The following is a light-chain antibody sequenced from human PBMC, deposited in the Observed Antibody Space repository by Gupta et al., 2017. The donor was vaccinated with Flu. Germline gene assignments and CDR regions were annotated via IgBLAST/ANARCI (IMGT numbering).Light chain of an antibody. CDR1: QSVRDY. Sequence: EIVLTQSPATLSLSPGERATLSCRASQSVRDYFAWYQQKPGQAPRLLIYDISKRATGIPARFSGSGSGTDFTLTISSLESEDFAVYYCQQRSNWRTTFGQGTRLEIK. CDR3: QQRSNWRTT. CDR2: DIS. V-gene: IGKV3-11*01. J-gene: IGKJ5*01.